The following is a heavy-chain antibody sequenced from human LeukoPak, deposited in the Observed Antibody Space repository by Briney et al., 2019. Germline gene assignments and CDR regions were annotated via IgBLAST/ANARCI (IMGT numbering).Heavy chain of an antibody. CDR2: IYYSGST. V-gene: IGHV4-61*01. J-gene: IGHJ4*02. D-gene: IGHD3-16*01. Sequence: ETLSLTCSVSGGSVSSANYYWSWVRQPPGKGLEWIGYIYYSGSTSYNPSLKSRVTISVDTSKNQFSLKLTSVTAADTGVYYCVRHPRGGPYFDYWGQGTLVTVSS. CDR1: GGSVSSANYY. CDR3: VRHPRGGPYFDY.